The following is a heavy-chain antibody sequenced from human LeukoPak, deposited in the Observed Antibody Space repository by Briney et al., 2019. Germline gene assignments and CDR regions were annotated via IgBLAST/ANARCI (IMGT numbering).Heavy chain of an antibody. Sequence: GGSLGLSCAASGFTFSSYGMHWVRQAPGKGLEWVAVISYDGSNKYYADSVKGRFTISRDNSKNTLYLQMNSLRAEDTAVYYCAKDSHSQQLVTEYFDYWGQGTLVTVSS. V-gene: IGHV3-30*18. D-gene: IGHD6-13*01. CDR1: GFTFSSYG. CDR2: ISYDGSNK. J-gene: IGHJ4*02. CDR3: AKDSHSQQLVTEYFDY.